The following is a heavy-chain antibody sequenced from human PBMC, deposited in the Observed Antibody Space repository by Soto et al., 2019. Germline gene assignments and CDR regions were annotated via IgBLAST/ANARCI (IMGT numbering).Heavy chain of an antibody. CDR3: AKDGTMVRGVIWFDY. CDR2: ISGSGGST. D-gene: IGHD3-10*01. V-gene: IGHV3-23*01. CDR1: GFTFSSYA. J-gene: IGHJ4*02. Sequence: EVQLLESGGGLVQPGGSLRLSCAASGFTFSSYAMSWVRQAPGKGLEWVSAISGSGGSTYYADSVKGRFTISRDNSKNPLYLQMDSLRAEDTAVYYCAKDGTMVRGVIWFDYWGQGTLVTVSS.